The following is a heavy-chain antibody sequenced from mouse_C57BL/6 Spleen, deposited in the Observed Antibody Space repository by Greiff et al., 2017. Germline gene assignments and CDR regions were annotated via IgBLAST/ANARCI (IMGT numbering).Heavy chain of an antibody. CDR2: INPSNGGT. V-gene: IGHV1-53*01. CDR1: GYTFTSYW. D-gene: IGHD2-4*01. CDR3: AGACYCDYDGGDWFDY. Sequence: QVQLQQPGTELVKPGASVKLSCKASGYTFTSYWMHWVKQRPGQGLEWIGNINPSNGGTNYNEKFKSKATLTVDKSSSTAYMQLNSLTSEDSAVYYCAGACYCDYDGGDWFDYWGQGTLVTVSA. J-gene: IGHJ3*01.